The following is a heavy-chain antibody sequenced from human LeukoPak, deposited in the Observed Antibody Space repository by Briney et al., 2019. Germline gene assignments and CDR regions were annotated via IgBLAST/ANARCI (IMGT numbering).Heavy chain of an antibody. J-gene: IGHJ4*02. Sequence: ASVKVSCKASGYTFTSYGISWVRQAPGQGLEWMGWISAYNGNTNCAQKLQGRVTMTTDTSTSTAYMELRSLRSDDTAVYYCARENSVNYYDSSGYQLDYWGQGTLVTVSS. D-gene: IGHD3-22*01. CDR1: GYTFTSYG. CDR3: ARENSVNYYDSSGYQLDY. V-gene: IGHV1-18*01. CDR2: ISAYNGNT.